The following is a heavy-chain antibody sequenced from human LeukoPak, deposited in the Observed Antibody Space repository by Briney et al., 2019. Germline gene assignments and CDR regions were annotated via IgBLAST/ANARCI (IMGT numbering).Heavy chain of an antibody. CDR1: GGSFSGYY. V-gene: IGHV4-34*01. Sequence: SETLSLTCAVYGGSFSGYYWSWIRQPPGKGLEWIGEINHSGTTNYNPSLKSRVTISVDTSKNQFSLKLTYVTAVDTAVYYCARGPQSRFDYWGQGTLVTVSS. J-gene: IGHJ4*02. CDR3: ARGPQSRFDY. CDR2: INHSGTT.